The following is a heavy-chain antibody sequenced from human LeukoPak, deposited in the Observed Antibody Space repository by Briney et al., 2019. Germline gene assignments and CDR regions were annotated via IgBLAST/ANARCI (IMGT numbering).Heavy chain of an antibody. Sequence: GASVKVSCKASGYTFTSYDINWVRQATGQGLEWMGWMNPNSGNTGYAQKFQGRVTMTRNTSISTAYMELSRLRSDDTAVYYCARGGVGYGSSGRSPFDLWGRGTLVTVSS. V-gene: IGHV1-8*01. CDR2: MNPNSGNT. CDR3: ARGGVGYGSSGRSPFDL. CDR1: GYTFTSYD. J-gene: IGHJ2*01. D-gene: IGHD6-6*01.